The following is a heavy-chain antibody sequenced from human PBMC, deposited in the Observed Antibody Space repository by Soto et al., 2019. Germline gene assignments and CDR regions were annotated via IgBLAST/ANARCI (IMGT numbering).Heavy chain of an antibody. J-gene: IGHJ4*02. Sequence: GASVKVSCKASGGTFSSYAISWVRQAPGQGLEWMGGIIPIFGTANYAQKFQGRVTITADESTSTAYMELSSLRSEDTAVYYCARDRGPGRSGYYPFDYWGQGTLVTVSS. CDR1: GGTFSSYA. CDR3: ARDRGPGRSGYYPFDY. V-gene: IGHV1-69*13. CDR2: IIPIFGTA. D-gene: IGHD3-22*01.